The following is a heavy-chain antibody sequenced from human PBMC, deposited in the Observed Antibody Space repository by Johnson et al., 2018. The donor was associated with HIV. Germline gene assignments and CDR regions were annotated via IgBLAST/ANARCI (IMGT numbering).Heavy chain of an antibody. D-gene: IGHD5-18*01. CDR1: GFTFSSYA. CDR3: AREVDTSLRSAFDI. Sequence: QVQLVESGGGVVQPGRSLRLSCAASGFTFSSYAMHWVRQATGTGLEWVAVISYDGSNKYYADSVKGRFTISRDNSQNTLYLQMNSLRAEDTAVEYCAREVDTSLRSAFDIWGQWTMVTVSS. J-gene: IGHJ3*02. CDR2: ISYDGSNK. V-gene: IGHV3-30-3*01.